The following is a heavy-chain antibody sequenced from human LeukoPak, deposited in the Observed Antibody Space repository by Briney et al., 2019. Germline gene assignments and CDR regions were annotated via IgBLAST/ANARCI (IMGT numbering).Heavy chain of an antibody. V-gene: IGHV4-4*07. CDR2: IYTSGST. D-gene: IGHD1-26*01. J-gene: IGHJ4*02. CDR1: GGSISSYY. Sequence: PSETLSLTCTVSGGSISSYYWSWLRQPAGKGLEWIGRIYTSGSTNYNPSLKSRVTMSVDTSKNQFSLKLSSVTAADTAVYYCARDYSGSYMYYFDYWGQGTLVTVSS. CDR3: ARDYSGSYMYYFDY.